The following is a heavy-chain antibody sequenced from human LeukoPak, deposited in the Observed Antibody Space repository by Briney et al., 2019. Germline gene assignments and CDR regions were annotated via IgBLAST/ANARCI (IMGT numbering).Heavy chain of an antibody. D-gene: IGHD4-17*01. CDR2: ISGSSGII. Sequence: GGSLRLSCAASGFTFNTYTMNWVRQAPGKGLEWVSYISGSSGIIDYADSVRGRFTISRDNAKNSLYLQMNSLRAEDTAVYYCARDAGDYFGWFDPWGQGTLVTVSS. CDR3: ARDAGDYFGWFDP. CDR1: GFTFNTYT. V-gene: IGHV3-48*01. J-gene: IGHJ5*02.